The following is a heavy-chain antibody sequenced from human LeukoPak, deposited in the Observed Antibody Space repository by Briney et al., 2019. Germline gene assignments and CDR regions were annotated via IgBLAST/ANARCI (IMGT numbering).Heavy chain of an antibody. D-gene: IGHD3-22*01. CDR1: GFTFSDYG. CDR3: AKDLRMTMTVAFDY. V-gene: IGHV3-30*02. Sequence: GGSLRLSCAASGFTFSDYGMHWVRQAPGKGLEWVAFVRYDGSITFYADSVKGRFTISRDNSKNTLDLQMSSLRVEDTAAYYCAKDLRMTMTVAFDYWGQGTLVTVSS. J-gene: IGHJ4*02. CDR2: VRYDGSIT.